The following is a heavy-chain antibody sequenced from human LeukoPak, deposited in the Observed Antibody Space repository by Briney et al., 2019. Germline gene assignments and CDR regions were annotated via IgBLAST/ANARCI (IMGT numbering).Heavy chain of an antibody. CDR3: ARGGQLLTSDFDY. CDR2: ISAYNGNT. Sequence: GASVKVSCKASGYTFTSYAMHWVRQAPGQRLEWMGWISAYNGNTKNVQKFQGRVTMTTDTSTSIAYMELRSLRSDDTAVYYCARGGQLLTSDFDYWGQGTLVTVSS. D-gene: IGHD4-23*01. CDR1: GYTFTSYA. V-gene: IGHV1-3*01. J-gene: IGHJ4*02.